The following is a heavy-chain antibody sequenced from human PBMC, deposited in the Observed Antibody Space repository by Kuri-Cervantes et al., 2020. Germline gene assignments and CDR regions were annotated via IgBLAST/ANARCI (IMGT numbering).Heavy chain of an antibody. D-gene: IGHD1-1*01. Sequence: GESLKISCAASGLTFDDYGMTWVRQPPGKGLEWVSGINWNDGSTGYADSVKGRLTISRDNAKNSLYLQMNSLRAEDTAVYYCARDGRQLGGAFDIWGQGTMVTVSS. J-gene: IGHJ3*02. V-gene: IGHV3-20*04. CDR2: INWNDGST. CDR1: GLTFDDYG. CDR3: ARDGRQLGGAFDI.